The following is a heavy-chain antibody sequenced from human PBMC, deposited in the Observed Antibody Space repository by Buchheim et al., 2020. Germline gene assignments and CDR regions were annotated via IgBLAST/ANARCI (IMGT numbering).Heavy chain of an antibody. CDR3: ARDRGYSYGIDY. J-gene: IGHJ4*02. D-gene: IGHD5-18*01. V-gene: IGHV4-59*12. Sequence: QVQLQESGPGLVKPSETLSLTCTVSGGSISSYYWSWIRQPPGKGLEWIGYIYYSGSTNYNPSLKSRVTISVDTSKNQFSLKLSSVTAADTAVYYCARDRGYSYGIDYWGQGTL. CDR2: IYYSGST. CDR1: GGSISSYY.